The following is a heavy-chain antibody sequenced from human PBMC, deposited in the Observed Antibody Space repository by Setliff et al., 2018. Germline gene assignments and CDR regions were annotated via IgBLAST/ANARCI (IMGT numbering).Heavy chain of an antibody. V-gene: IGHV3-30*02. CDR2: VRFDGSYK. D-gene: IGHD3-10*01. CDR1: GFVFGTYG. CDR3: VKVKKPLIRGSGFDY. J-gene: IGHJ4*02. Sequence: GESLKISCAASGFVFGTYGMHWVRQAPGKGLDWVASVRFDGSYKVYADSVKGRFTISRDNSENTLFLQMTSLRPEDTGVYYCVKVKKPLIRGSGFDYWGRGALVTVSS.